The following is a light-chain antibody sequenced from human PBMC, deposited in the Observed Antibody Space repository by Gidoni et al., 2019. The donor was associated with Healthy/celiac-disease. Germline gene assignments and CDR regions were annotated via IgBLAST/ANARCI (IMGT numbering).Light chain of an antibody. CDR2: KAS. J-gene: IGKJ2*01. CDR3: QQYNSYVYX. Sequence: DIQMTQSPSTLSASVGDRVTITCRASQSISSWLAWYQQKPGKAPKLLIYKASSLESGVPSRFSGSGSGTEFTLTISSLQPDDFATYYCQQYNSYVYXFXQGTXLEIK. CDR1: QSISSW. V-gene: IGKV1-5*03.